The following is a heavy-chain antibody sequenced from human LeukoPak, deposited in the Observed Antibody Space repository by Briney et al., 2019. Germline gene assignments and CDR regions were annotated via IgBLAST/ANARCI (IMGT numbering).Heavy chain of an antibody. CDR3: ASDSPYYGMDV. CDR1: GFPFSSYW. CDR2: INSDGSAT. V-gene: IGHV3-74*01. Sequence: GGSLRLSCAASGFPFSSYWMHWVRQVPGKGLLWVSRINSDGSATIYADSVRGRFTISRDNAKNTLYLQMSGLRVDDTAVYHCASDSPYYGMDVWGQGTTVTVSS. J-gene: IGHJ6*02.